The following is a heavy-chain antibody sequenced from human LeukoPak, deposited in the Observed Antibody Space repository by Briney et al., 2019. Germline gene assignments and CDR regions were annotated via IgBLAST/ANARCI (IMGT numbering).Heavy chain of an antibody. CDR1: GYSISSGYY. D-gene: IGHD5-18*01. Sequence: SETLSLTCAVSGYSISSGYYWGWIRQPPGKGLVWIGSIYHSGSTYYNPSLKSRVTISVDTSKNQFSLKLSSVTAADTAVYYCARSNYGYPDYWGQGTLVTVSS. CDR2: IYHSGST. V-gene: IGHV4-38-2*01. CDR3: ARSNYGYPDY. J-gene: IGHJ4*02.